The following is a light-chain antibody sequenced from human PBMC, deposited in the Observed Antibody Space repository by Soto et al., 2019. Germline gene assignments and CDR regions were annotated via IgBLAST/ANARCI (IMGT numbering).Light chain of an antibody. J-gene: IGKJ1*01. CDR1: QSISSW. CDR3: QQYNGYWT. V-gene: IGKV1-5*03. CDR2: KAS. Sequence: DIQMTQSPSTLSASVGDRVTITCRASQSISSWLAWYQQKPGKAPKLLIYKASSLESGVPSRFSGSGSGTEFTLTISSLQPDDFATYYCQQYNGYWTFGHGTKVEIK.